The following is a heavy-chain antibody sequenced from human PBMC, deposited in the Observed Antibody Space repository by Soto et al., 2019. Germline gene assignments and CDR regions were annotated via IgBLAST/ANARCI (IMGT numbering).Heavy chain of an antibody. CDR2: IRSKANNYAT. D-gene: IGHD4-17*01. CDR3: TRPIVGAYSTFAF. Sequence: EVQLVESGGGLVQPGGSLKLSCAASGFTFSDSAIHWVRQTSGKGLEWVGRIRSKANNYATVYAASLEGRFTISRDDAKTTAHLQMNSLKFEVTAVYYYTRPIVGAYSTFAFWGQGTLVILSS. CDR1: GFTFSDSA. V-gene: IGHV3-73*02. J-gene: IGHJ1*01.